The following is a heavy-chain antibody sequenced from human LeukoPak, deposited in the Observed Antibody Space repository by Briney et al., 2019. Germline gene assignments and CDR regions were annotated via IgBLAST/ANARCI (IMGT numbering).Heavy chain of an antibody. Sequence: GGSLRLSCAASGFTFRSYAMSWVRQAPGKGLEWVSGISGSGGSTYYADSVKGRFTISRDNSKNTLYLQMNSLRAEDTAVHYCAKMEAWTTVTGSGVDYWGQGTLVTVSS. CDR3: AKMEAWTTVTGSGVDY. J-gene: IGHJ4*02. CDR1: GFTFRSYA. V-gene: IGHV3-23*01. CDR2: ISGSGGST. D-gene: IGHD4-17*01.